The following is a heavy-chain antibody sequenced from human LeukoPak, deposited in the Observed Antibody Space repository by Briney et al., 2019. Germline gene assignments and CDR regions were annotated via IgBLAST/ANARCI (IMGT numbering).Heavy chain of an antibody. CDR3: ASIRGSGSYDAFDI. J-gene: IGHJ3*02. CDR2: INPNSGGT. Sequence: ASVKVSCKASGYTFTGYYMRWVRQAPGQGLEWMGWINPNSGGTNYAQKFQGRVTMTRDTSISTAYMELSRLRSDDTAVYYCASIRGSGSYDAFDIWGQGTMVTVSS. V-gene: IGHV1-2*02. D-gene: IGHD1-26*01. CDR1: GYTFTGYY.